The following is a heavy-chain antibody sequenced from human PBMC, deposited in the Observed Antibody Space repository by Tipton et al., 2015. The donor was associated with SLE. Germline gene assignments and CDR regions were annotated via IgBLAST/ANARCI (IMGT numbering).Heavy chain of an antibody. CDR3: ARRNGGTGYDY. CDR1: GYTFTRYY. V-gene: IGHV1-46*01. D-gene: IGHD2-15*01. J-gene: IGHJ4*02. Sequence: QLVQSGAEVKKPGASVKVSCKASGYTFTRYYIHWVRQAPGQGLEWMGIINPSGGSTNYAQKFQGRVTVTSDTSTSTVYMELSSLRSEDTAVYYCARRNGGTGYDYWGQGTLVTVSS. CDR2: INPSGGST.